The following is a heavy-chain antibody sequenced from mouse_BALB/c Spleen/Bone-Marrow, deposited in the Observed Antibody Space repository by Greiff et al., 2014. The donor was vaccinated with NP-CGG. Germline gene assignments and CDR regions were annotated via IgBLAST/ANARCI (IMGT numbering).Heavy chain of an antibody. CDR2: ISSGGSYT. V-gene: IGHV5-9-3*01. CDR3: ARQGYHRYDGRGFDY. J-gene: IGHJ2*01. CDR1: GFTFSSYA. D-gene: IGHD2-14*01. Sequence: DVHLVESGGGLVKPGGSLKLSCAASGFTFSSYATSWVRQTPEKRLEWVATISSGGSYTYYPDSVKGRFTISRDNAKNTLYLQMSSLRSEDTAMYYCARQGYHRYDGRGFDYWGQGTTLTVSS.